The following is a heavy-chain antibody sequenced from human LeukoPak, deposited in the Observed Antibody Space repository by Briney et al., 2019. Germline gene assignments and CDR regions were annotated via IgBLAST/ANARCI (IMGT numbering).Heavy chain of an antibody. CDR1: GFTFSSYA. CDR2: ISGSGGST. Sequence: GASLRLSCAASGFTFSSYAMSWVRQAPGKGLEWVSAISGSGGSTYYADSVKGRFTISRDNSKSTLYLQMNSLRAEDTAVYYCAKDLNEEMDAFDIWGQGTMVTVSS. V-gene: IGHV3-23*01. J-gene: IGHJ3*02. CDR3: AKDLNEEMDAFDI.